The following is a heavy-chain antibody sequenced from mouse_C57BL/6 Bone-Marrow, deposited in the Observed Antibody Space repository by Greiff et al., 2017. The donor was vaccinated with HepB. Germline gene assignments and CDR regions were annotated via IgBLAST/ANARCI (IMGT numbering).Heavy chain of an antibody. Sequence: EVKVVESGGGLVKPGGSLKLSCAASGFTFSSYTMSWVRQTPEKRLEWVATISGGGGNTYYPDSVKGRFTISRDNAKNTLYLQMSSLRSEDTALYDCARGPYDYDPWFAYWGQGTLVTVSA. CDR1: GFTFSSYT. J-gene: IGHJ3*01. D-gene: IGHD2-4*01. V-gene: IGHV5-9*01. CDR2: ISGGGGNT. CDR3: ARGPYDYDPWFAY.